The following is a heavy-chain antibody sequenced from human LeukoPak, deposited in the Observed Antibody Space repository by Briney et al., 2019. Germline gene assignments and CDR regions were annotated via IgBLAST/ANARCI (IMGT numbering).Heavy chain of an antibody. Sequence: GASVKVSCKSSGYTFTGYYIHWVRQAPGQGLEWMGWINPNSGETKYAQKFQGRVTVTRNKSISTAYMELSRLTSDDTAVYYCARGYDSGGYYLPDHWGQGTLVTVSS. CDR3: ARGYDSGGYYLPDH. J-gene: IGHJ4*02. CDR2: INPNSGET. V-gene: IGHV1-2*02. D-gene: IGHD3-22*01. CDR1: GYTFTGYY.